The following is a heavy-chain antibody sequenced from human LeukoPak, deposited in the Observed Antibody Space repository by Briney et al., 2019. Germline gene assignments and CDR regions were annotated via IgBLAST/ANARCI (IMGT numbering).Heavy chain of an antibody. D-gene: IGHD3-16*01. CDR3: ARDGGLDI. CDR2: INPNSGDT. J-gene: IGHJ3*02. Sequence: GASVKVSCKASGYTFTVYYMHWVRQAPGPGLEWMGWINPNSGDTNYAQKFQGRVTMTRDTSISTAYMELSRLRSDDTAVYYCARDGGLDIWGQGTMVTVSS. V-gene: IGHV1-2*02. CDR1: GYTFTVYY.